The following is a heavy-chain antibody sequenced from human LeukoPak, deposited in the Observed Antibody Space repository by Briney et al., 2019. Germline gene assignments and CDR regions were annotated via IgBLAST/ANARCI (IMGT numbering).Heavy chain of an antibody. CDR2: IPYDGSNK. CDR1: GFTFSSYA. CDR3: ARDLLPDDVWSGFYYYYYGMDV. V-gene: IGHV3-30-3*01. J-gene: IGHJ6*02. D-gene: IGHD3-3*01. Sequence: PGGSLRLSCVVSGFTFSSYAMHWVRQAPGKGLEWAAVIPYDGSNKYYADSVKGRFTISRDNSKNTLYLQMNSLRAEDTAVYYCARDLLPDDVWSGFYYYYYGMDVWGQGTTVTVSS.